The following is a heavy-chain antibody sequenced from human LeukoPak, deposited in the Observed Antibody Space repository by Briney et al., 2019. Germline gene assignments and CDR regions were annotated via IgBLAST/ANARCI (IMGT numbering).Heavy chain of an antibody. D-gene: IGHD2-2*01. V-gene: IGHV1-46*01. Sequence: GASVKGSCKASGYTFTSYYMHWVRQAPGQGLEWMGIINPSGGSTSYAQKFQGRVTMTRDTSTSTVYMELSSLRSEDTAVYYCARANPLYCSSTTCLFDYWGQGTLVTVSS. CDR2: INPSGGST. CDR1: GYTFTSYY. CDR3: ARANPLYCSSTTCLFDY. J-gene: IGHJ4*02.